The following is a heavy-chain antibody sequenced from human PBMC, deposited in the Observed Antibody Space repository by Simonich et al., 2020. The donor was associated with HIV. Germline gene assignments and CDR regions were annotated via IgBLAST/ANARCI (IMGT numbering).Heavy chain of an antibody. Sequence: EVQLLESGGGLVQPGGSLRLSCAASGFTFSSYAMSWVRQAPGKGLDGVSAIRGSGGSTYYADAVKGRFTISRDNSKNTLYLQMNSLRAEDTAVNYCAKDRYYNFWSGYYDYWGQGTLVTVSS. CDR1: GFTFSSYA. D-gene: IGHD3-3*01. J-gene: IGHJ4*02. CDR3: AKDRYYNFWSGYYDY. V-gene: IGHV3-23*01. CDR2: IRGSGGST.